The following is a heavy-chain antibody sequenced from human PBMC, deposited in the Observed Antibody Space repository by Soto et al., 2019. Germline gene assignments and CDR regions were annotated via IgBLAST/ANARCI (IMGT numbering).Heavy chain of an antibody. CDR2: IIPILGIA. D-gene: IGHD5-12*01. J-gene: IGHJ6*02. CDR3: GRDGRANVRYGYKRHYGRDV. Sequence: QVQLVQSGAEVKKPGSSVKVSCKASGGTFSSYTISWVRQAPGQGLEWMGRIIPILGIANYAQKFQGRVTITADKTRSTAYRVLSRLRSEGSAAEYCGRDGRANVRYGYKRHYGRDVWGQGTTVTVSS. V-gene: IGHV1-69*08. CDR1: GGTFSSYT.